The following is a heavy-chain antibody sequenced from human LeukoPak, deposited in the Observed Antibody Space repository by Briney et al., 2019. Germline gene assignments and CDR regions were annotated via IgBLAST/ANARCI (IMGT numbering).Heavy chain of an antibody. V-gene: IGHV3-20*04. CDR3: ARDGVLYSSGDNWFDS. J-gene: IGHJ5*01. CDR2: INWRGDVT. CDR1: GFTFEDHG. Sequence: GGSLRLACATSGFTFEDHGMSWVRQVPGKRLEWVSVINWRGDVTGYAASVWGRFTISRDNAKNSLYLQMNSLGAEDSALYYCARDGVLYSSGDNWFDSWGQGTLVTVSS. D-gene: IGHD3-10*01.